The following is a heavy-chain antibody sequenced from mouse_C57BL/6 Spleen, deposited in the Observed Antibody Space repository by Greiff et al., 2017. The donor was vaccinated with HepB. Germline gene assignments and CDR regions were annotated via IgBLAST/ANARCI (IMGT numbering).Heavy chain of an antibody. D-gene: IGHD1-1*01. J-gene: IGHJ2*01. V-gene: IGHV1-64*01. CDR3: ARVEDYVIDY. Sequence: QVQLQQPGAELVKPGASVKLSCKASGYTFTSYWMHWVKQRPGQGLEWIGMIPPNSGSTNYNEKFKSKATLTVDKSSSTAYMQLSSLTSEDSAVYYCARVEDYVIDYWGQGTTLTVSS. CDR1: GYTFTSYW. CDR2: IPPNSGST.